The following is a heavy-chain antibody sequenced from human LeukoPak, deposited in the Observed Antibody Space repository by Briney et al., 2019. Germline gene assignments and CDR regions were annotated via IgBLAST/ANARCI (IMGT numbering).Heavy chain of an antibody. CDR1: GLAFSAYK. Sequence: GRSLRLSCAASGLAFSAYKMHWVRQAPRKGLVWVSRISTDGYTTDYADFVQGRFTASRDNTKNTWSLEMNSLRAEDTAVYYCVVGGSPGYWGQGTLVTVSS. CDR3: VVGGSPGY. V-gene: IGHV3-74*01. CDR2: ISTDGYTT. D-gene: IGHD2-15*01. J-gene: IGHJ4*02.